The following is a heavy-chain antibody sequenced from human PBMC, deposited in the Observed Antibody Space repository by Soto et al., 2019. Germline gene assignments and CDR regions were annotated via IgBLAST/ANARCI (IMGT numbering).Heavy chain of an antibody. CDR1: GGTFSSYS. J-gene: IGHJ5*02. CDR3: ARGPPERTSWVDP. V-gene: IGHV1-69*01. Sequence: QVQLVQSGAVVQKPGSSVKVSCKASGGTFSSYSVSWVRQAPGQGLEYMGGIIPMFGTTNYAQKFQGRVTITADESTTTAYMELRSLRSEDTAVYYCARGPPERTSWVDPWGQGSLVTVSS. CDR2: IIPMFGTT.